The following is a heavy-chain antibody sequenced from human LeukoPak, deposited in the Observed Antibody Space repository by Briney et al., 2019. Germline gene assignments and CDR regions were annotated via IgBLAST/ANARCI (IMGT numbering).Heavy chain of an antibody. CDR3: VREWPQWAFDI. Sequence: PSETLSLTCTVSGDSNSRYHWSGIRHPPGKGRECIGSIYYSGRTTYNPSLKSRVTISVDTSKIQFSLKLSSVTAADTAVYYCVREWPQWAFDIWGQGTMVTVSS. J-gene: IGHJ3*02. CDR2: IYYSGRT. CDR1: GDSNSRYH. V-gene: IGHV4-59*01. D-gene: IGHD6-19*01.